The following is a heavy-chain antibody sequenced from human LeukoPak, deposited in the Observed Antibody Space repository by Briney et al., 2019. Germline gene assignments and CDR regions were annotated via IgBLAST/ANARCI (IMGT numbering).Heavy chain of an antibody. CDR2: MNPNSGHT. D-gene: IGHD1-26*01. Sequence: ASVKVSCKASGYTFTCYDIIWVRQASGQGLEWMGWMNPNSGHTGYAQKFQGRVTMTRTTSISTAYMELTSLTSEDSAVYYCARSIVGVRKRNDYWGKGTLVTVSS. J-gene: IGHJ4*02. V-gene: IGHV1-8*01. CDR1: GYTFTCYD. CDR3: ARSIVGVRKRNDY.